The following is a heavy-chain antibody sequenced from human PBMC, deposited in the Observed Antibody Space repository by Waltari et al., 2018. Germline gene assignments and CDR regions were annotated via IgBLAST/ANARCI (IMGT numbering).Heavy chain of an antibody. CDR3: THSAQSPPTSSWLQERDAFDI. V-gene: IGHV2-5*01. D-gene: IGHD6-13*01. CDR2: IDWNDDK. Sequence: QITLKESCPTLVKPTQTLTLTCTFSGFSLSTSGVGVGWICQAPGTAREWLALIDWNDDKSYSPSLKISITTTTHTANITNTTPVDTATYNCTHSAQSPPTSSWLQERDAFDIWGQGTLVTVSS. J-gene: IGHJ3*02. CDR1: GFSLSTSGVG.